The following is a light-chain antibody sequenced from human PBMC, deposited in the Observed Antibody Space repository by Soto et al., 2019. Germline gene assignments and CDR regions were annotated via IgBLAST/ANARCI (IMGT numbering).Light chain of an antibody. V-gene: IGKV1-39*01. Sequence: DVQMTQSPSSLSASVGDRVTITCRASQSIVSFLNWYQQRPGTAPKLLIFAASNLESGVPSRFSGRGSATDFTLSIGSLQPEDFATYFCQQTYSMPVTFGQGTKLEMK. CDR2: AAS. CDR3: QQTYSMPVT. CDR1: QSIVSF. J-gene: IGKJ2*01.